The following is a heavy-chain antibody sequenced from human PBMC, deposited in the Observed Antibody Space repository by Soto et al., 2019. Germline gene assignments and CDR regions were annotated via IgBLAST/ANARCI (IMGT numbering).Heavy chain of an antibody. J-gene: IGHJ6*02. CDR1: EFTFSSYE. D-gene: IGHD5-12*01. V-gene: IGHV3-48*03. CDR3: ARDGFHYYGLDV. Sequence: GGSLRLSCAAYEFTFSSYEMNWVRQAPGKGLEWVSYISDTVGKIKYADSVKGRFTISRDNAKNSVYLQMNSLTAEDTAVYYCARDGFHYYGLDVWGQGTPVTVSS. CDR2: ISDTVGKI.